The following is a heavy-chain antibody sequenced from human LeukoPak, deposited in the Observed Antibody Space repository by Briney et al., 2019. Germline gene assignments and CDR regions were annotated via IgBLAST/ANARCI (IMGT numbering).Heavy chain of an antibody. D-gene: IGHD3-10*01. Sequence: AGSLRLSCAVSGFTVSNYEMHWVRRAPGKGLEWVSYISSGGSTVYYADSVKGRFTVSRDNAKNSLYLQMSSLRAEDTAVYYCARGGSFVEYWGQGTLVSVSS. CDR3: ARGGSFVEY. V-gene: IGHV3-48*03. CDR1: GFTVSNYE. J-gene: IGHJ4*02. CDR2: ISSGGSTV.